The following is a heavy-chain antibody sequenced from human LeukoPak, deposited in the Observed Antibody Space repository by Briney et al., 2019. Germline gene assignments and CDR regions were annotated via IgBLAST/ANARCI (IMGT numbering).Heavy chain of an antibody. CDR3: ARAHDYSNYLLDY. Sequence: GASVKVSCKASGYTFTGHYMHWVRQAPGQGLEWMGRINPNSGGTNYAQKFQGRVTMTRDTSINTVYMELSRLRSDDTAVYYCARAHDYSNYLLDYWGQETLVTVSS. CDR1: GYTFTGHY. D-gene: IGHD4-11*01. CDR2: INPNSGGT. J-gene: IGHJ4*02. V-gene: IGHV1-2*06.